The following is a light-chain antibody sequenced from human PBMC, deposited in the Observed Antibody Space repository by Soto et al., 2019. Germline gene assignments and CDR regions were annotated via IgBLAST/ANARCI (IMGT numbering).Light chain of an antibody. CDR2: DAS. CDR1: QSVSSY. Sequence: EIVLTQSPATLSLSPGERATLSCRASQSVSSYLAWYQQKPGQAPRLLIHDASNMATGIPARFSGSGSGTDFTLTISSLEPEDFAVYYCQQRTNWWTFGQGTKLEIK. CDR3: QQRTNWWT. V-gene: IGKV3-11*01. J-gene: IGKJ1*01.